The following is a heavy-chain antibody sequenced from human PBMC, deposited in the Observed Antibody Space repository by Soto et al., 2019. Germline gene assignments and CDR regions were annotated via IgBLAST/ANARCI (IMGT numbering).Heavy chain of an antibody. CDR1: GFTVSTYG. V-gene: IGHV3-30*03. J-gene: IGHJ4*02. Sequence: QVPLVESGGGVVQPGRSLRLSCAVSGFTVSTYGMHWVRQAPGKGLEWVAVISRDGGTKYYADSVKGRFTISRDNSRTTLFLEMNSLRGDDMAVYYGPGEVASGYWGQGTLVTVSS. CDR3: PGEVASGY. CDR2: ISRDGGTK. D-gene: IGHD2-21*01.